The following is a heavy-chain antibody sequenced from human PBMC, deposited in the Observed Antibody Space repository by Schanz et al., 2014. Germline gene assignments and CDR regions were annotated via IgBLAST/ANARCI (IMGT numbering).Heavy chain of an antibody. D-gene: IGHD5-12*01. CDR3: ARAFGGYDPAGALDS. Sequence: QVQVVQSGAEVKKPGASVKVSCKASGYTFTDYGVIWVRQAPGQGLEWMGWISTSNGNTNYIQKLQGRVTMTTDTSTSTAYMDLRSLRSDDTAVYYCARAFGGYDPAGALDSWGQGTLVTVSS. J-gene: IGHJ4*02. CDR2: ISTSNGNT. CDR1: GYTFTDYG. V-gene: IGHV1-18*01.